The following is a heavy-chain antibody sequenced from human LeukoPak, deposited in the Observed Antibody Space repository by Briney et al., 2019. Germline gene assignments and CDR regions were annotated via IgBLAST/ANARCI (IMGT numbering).Heavy chain of an antibody. Sequence: SETLSLTCTVSGGPTSSYYWSWIRQPPGKGLEWIGYVYYSGSTNYNPSLKSRVTISVDTSKNQFSLNLSSVTAAGTAVYYCARVQDTSGYFYNFDYWGQGTLVTVSS. CDR1: GGPTSSYY. CDR3: ARVQDTSGYFYNFDY. CDR2: VYYSGST. D-gene: IGHD3-22*01. J-gene: IGHJ4*02. V-gene: IGHV4-59*01.